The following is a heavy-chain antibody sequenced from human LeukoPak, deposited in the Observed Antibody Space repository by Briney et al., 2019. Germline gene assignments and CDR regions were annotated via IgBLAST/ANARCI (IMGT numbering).Heavy chain of an antibody. V-gene: IGHV3-23*01. D-gene: IGHD1-26*01. CDR3: ARDKIVGATYFDY. Sequence: PGGSLDLSVAASGLTFRTNGMNWVGQAPGKGLEGVSVFSGSGRTYYADSVKGRFNISTDNSKTTLYLQMNSLRAEDTAVYYCARDKIVGATYFDYWGQGTLVTVSS. CDR2: FSGSGRT. CDR1: GLTFRTNG. J-gene: IGHJ4*02.